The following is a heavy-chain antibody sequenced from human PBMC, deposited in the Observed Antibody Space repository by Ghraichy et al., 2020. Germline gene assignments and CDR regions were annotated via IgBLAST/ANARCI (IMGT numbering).Heavy chain of an antibody. CDR2: ISWNSGSI. J-gene: IGHJ3*02. Sequence: SLNISCAASGFTFDDYAMHWVRQAPGKGLEWVSGISWNSGSIGYADSVKGRFTISRDNAKNSLYLQMNSLRAEDTALYYCAKVISVVVAAGAFDIWGQGTMVTVSS. CDR3: AKVISVVVAAGAFDI. D-gene: IGHD2-15*01. V-gene: IGHV3-9*01. CDR1: GFTFDDYA.